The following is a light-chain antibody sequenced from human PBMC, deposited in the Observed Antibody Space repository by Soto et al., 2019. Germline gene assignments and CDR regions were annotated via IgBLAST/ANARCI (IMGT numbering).Light chain of an antibody. CDR2: AAS. V-gene: IGKV1-27*01. CDR3: QKYNSAPLT. CDR1: QGISIY. J-gene: IGKJ4*01. Sequence: DIQMTQSPSSLSASVGDRVTLTCRASQGISIYLAWYQQKPGKVPKLLIYAASTLQSGVPSRFSGSGSGKDFTLTISSLQPEDVATYYCQKYNSAPLTFGGGTKVEIK.